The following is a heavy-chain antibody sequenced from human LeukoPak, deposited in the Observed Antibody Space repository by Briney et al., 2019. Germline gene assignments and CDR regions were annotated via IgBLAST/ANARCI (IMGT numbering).Heavy chain of an antibody. CDR2: IYHSGGT. J-gene: IGHJ3*02. CDR3: TRGGSYLSAFDI. D-gene: IGHD1-26*01. Sequence: SETLSLTCSVSGYSISSAYYWGWIRQPPGKGLEWIATIYHSGGTFYNPSLKSRVTISLDTSKNQFSLTLSSVTAADTAVYYCTRGGSYLSAFDIWGQGTIVTVSS. V-gene: IGHV4-38-2*02. CDR1: GYSISSAYY.